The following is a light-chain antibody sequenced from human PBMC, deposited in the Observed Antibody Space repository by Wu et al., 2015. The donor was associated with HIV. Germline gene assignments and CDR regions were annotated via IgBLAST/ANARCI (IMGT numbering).Light chain of an antibody. J-gene: IGKJ2*03. CDR2: GAY. Sequence: IVLTQSPGTLSLSPGEGATLSCRASQSVNNYFLAWYQQKPGQAPRLLIYGAYNRATGIPDRFSGGGSGTDFTLSISRLEPEDFAVYYCQQYGSSPRFGQGTKLEIK. CDR3: QQYGSSPR. V-gene: IGKV3-20*01. CDR1: QSVNNYF.